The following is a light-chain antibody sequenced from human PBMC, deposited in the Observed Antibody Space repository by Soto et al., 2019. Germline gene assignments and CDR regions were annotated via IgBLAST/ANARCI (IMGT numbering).Light chain of an antibody. CDR2: EVN. J-gene: IGLJ2*01. CDR3: CSYATPTL. Sequence: QSVLTQPASVSGSPGQSITISCTGTSSDIGSYDLVSWYQQHPGNAPRLIIYEVNKRPSGVSNRFSGSKSGNTASLTVSGLQAEDGADYYCCSYATPTLFGGGTKLTVL. V-gene: IGLV2-23*02. CDR1: SSDIGSYDL.